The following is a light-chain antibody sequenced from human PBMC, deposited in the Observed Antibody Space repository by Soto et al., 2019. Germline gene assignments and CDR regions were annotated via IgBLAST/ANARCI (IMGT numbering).Light chain of an antibody. CDR1: QRTSTD. CDR3: QQSYKNPHT. J-gene: IGKJ4*01. CDR2: VAS. Sequence: IQMTPSPSSLSASVGERVTITCRASQRTSTDLNWYQQRPGKAPKVLIYVASTLQTGVPSRFSGSSSGTDFNLTITSLQPEDFALYYCQQSYKNPHTVGGGTRGEIK. V-gene: IGKV1-39*01.